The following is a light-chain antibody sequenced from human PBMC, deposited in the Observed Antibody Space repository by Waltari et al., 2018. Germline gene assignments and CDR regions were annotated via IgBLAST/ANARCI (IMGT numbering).Light chain of an antibody. Sequence: SALTQPPSASGSPAQPVTISCTGTSSDVGGSTYVNCYQQHPGKAPKLIIYEVTKRPSGVPDRFSGSKSGNTASLTVSGLQADDEADYYCNSYAGRNRLGVFGGGTKVTVL. J-gene: IGLJ2*01. V-gene: IGLV2-8*01. CDR2: EVT. CDR1: SSDVGGSTY. CDR3: NSYAGRNRLGV.